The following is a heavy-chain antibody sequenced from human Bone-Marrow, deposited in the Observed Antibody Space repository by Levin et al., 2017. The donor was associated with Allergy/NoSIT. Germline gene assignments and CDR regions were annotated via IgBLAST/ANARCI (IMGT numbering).Heavy chain of an antibody. CDR2: IYSGGST. D-gene: IGHD4-17*01. CDR1: GFTVSSNY. J-gene: IGHJ5*02. CDR3: ARGPPYGDYDNWFDP. V-gene: IGHV3-53*01. Sequence: GGSLRLSCAASGFTVSSNYMSWVRQAPGKGLEWVSVIYSGGSTYYADSVKGRFTISRDNSKNTLYLQMNSLRAEDTAVYYCARGPPYGDYDNWFDPWGQGTLVTVSS.